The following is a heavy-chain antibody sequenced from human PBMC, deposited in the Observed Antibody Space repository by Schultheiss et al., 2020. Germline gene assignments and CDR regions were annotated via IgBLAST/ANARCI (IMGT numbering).Heavy chain of an antibody. J-gene: IGHJ5*02. CDR3: ARDLDGTGLFDP. CDR1: GFTFSSYG. CDR2: ISSSSSYI. Sequence: GGSLRLSCAASGFTFSSYGMHWVRQAPGKGLEWVSSISSSSSYIYYADSVKGRFTISRDNAKNSLYLQMNSLRDEDTAVYYCARDLDGTGLFDPWGQGTLVTVSS. D-gene: IGHD3-10*01. V-gene: IGHV3-21*01.